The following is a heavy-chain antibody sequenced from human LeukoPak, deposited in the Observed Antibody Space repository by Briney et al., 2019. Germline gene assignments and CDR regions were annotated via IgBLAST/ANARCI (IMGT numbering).Heavy chain of an antibody. CDR1: GFTFSSSA. CDR2: ISNNGGYT. D-gene: IGHD6-13*01. V-gene: IGHV3-23*01. J-gene: IGHJ4*02. CDR3: AKGGSRHADY. Sequence: GGSLRLSCAASGFTFSSSAMSWVRQAPGKGLEWVSAISNNGGYTYYADSVQGRFTISRDNSKSTLCLQMNSLRGEDTAVYYCAKGGSRHADYWGQGTLVTVSS.